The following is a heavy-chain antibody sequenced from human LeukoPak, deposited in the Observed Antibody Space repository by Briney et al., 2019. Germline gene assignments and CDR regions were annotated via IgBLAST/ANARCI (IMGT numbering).Heavy chain of an antibody. Sequence: ASVKVSCKASGGTFSSYTISWVRQAPGQGLEWMGRIIPILGIANYAQKFQGRVTITADKSTSTAYMELSSLRSEDTAVYYCAREWKVGAFYYFDYWGQGNLVTVSS. CDR2: IIPILGIA. J-gene: IGHJ4*02. CDR3: AREWKVGAFYYFDY. V-gene: IGHV1-69*04. CDR1: GGTFSSYT. D-gene: IGHD1-26*01.